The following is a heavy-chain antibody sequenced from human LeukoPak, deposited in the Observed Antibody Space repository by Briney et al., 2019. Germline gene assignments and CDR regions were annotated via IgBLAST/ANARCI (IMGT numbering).Heavy chain of an antibody. CDR1: GYTFSNYG. CDR2: ISVYSGDT. J-gene: IGHJ4*02. CDR3: ARWASYGDHDY. Sequence: ASVKVSCKASGYTFSNYGISWVRQAPGQGLEWMEWISVYSGDTNYAQNLQGRVTLTTDTSTSTAYMELRSLISDDTAVYFCARWASYGDHDYWGQGTLVTVSS. V-gene: IGHV1-18*01. D-gene: IGHD4-17*01.